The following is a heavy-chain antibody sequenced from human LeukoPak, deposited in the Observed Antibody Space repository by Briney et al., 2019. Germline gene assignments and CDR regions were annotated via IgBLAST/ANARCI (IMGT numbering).Heavy chain of an antibody. D-gene: IGHD4-17*01. CDR1: GGTFSSYA. J-gene: IGHJ4*02. CDR2: IRYDGSNK. CDR3: AKEPHYGDYDMIY. V-gene: IGHV3-30*02. Sequence: SCKASGGTFSSYAISWVRQAPGQGLEWVAFIRYDGSNKYYADSVKGRFTISRDNSKNTLYLQMNSLRAEDTAVYYCAKEPHYGDYDMIYWGQGTLVTVSS.